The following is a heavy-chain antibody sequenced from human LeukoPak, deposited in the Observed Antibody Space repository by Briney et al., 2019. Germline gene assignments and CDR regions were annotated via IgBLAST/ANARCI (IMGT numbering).Heavy chain of an antibody. CDR1: GGSVSSGSYY. J-gene: IGHJ5*02. CDR3: ARDNGRSFLYSSSWYGWFDP. Sequence: SETLSLTSTVSGGSVSSGSYYWSWIRQPPGKGLEWIGYIYYSGSTNYNPSLKSRVTISVDTSKNQFSLKLSSVTAADTAVYYCARDNGRSFLYSSSWYGWFDPWGQGTLVTVSS. CDR2: IYYSGST. D-gene: IGHD6-13*01. V-gene: IGHV4-61*01.